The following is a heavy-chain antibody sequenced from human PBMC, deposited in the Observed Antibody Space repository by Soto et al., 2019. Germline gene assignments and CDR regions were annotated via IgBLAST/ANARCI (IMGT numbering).Heavy chain of an antibody. CDR2: LKSETDGGTA. Sequence: GGSLRLSCVGSGCTFIDAWMSWVRQAPGKGLEWVGRLKSETDGGTADYAAPVEGRFNISRDDSKNTLYLQMNSLKSEDTAVYYCMTAPGLNVLFWGQGALVTVSS. D-gene: IGHD3-16*01. J-gene: IGHJ4*02. V-gene: IGHV3-15*01. CDR3: MTAPGLNVLF. CDR1: GCTFIDAW.